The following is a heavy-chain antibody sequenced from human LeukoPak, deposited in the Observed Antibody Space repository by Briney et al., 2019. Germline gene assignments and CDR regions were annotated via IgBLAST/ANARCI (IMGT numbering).Heavy chain of an antibody. CDR3: ARSQAHGGYFDY. V-gene: IGHV1-46*01. Sequence: ASVKVSCKASGCTFTSYYMHWVRQAPGQGLEWMGIINPSGGSTSYAQKFQGRVTMTRDTSTSTVYMELSSLRSEDTAVYYCARSQAHGGYFDYWGQGTLVTVSS. D-gene: IGHD4-17*01. J-gene: IGHJ4*02. CDR2: INPSGGST. CDR1: GCTFTSYY.